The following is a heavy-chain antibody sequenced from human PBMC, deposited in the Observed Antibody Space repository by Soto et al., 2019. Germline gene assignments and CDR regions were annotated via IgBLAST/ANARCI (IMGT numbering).Heavy chain of an antibody. J-gene: IGHJ5*01. CDR3: ARDILSGGAYPDS. D-gene: IGHD3-10*01. CDR2: ISSGSSYI. CDR1: GFTFSTYT. Sequence: GSLRLSCAASGFTFSTYTMNWVRQAPGRGLEWISSISSGSSYIYYAGSVKGRFTISRDNAKNSLFLQMNSLRADDTAVYYCARDILSGGAYPDSWGQGTKVTVSS. V-gene: IGHV3-21*01.